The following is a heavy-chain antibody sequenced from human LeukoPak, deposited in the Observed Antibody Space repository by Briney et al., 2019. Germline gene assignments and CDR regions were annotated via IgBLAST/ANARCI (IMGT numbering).Heavy chain of an antibody. CDR3: VREAGSDYLFDS. D-gene: IGHD4-17*01. J-gene: IGHJ4*02. V-gene: IGHV3-33*01. Sequence: GRSQRLSCEASGFRFNTYGMHWVRQAPGEGLAWVAVIWFDGSQQYYADSVKGRFAISRDNSKNMVFLQMNSLRVEDTGIYYCVREAGSDYLFDSWGQGTLVTVSS. CDR2: IWFDGSQQ. CDR1: GFRFNTYG.